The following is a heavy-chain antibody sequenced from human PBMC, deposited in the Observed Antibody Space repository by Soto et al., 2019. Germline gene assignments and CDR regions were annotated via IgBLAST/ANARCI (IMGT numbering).Heavy chain of an antibody. V-gene: IGHV2-5*02. D-gene: IGHD3-3*01. CDR1: GFSXTXXGXX. Sequence: QITXNEXGPXXVXPXETXXXTCXXSGFSXTXXGXXVGXXXXXXXKAPEWLALIYWDDDKRYSASLKTRLTITKDTSKNQVXLTXAXXXXAXXATYYCAHRILRTVFGLVTTTAIYFDFWGQGTPVVVXS. J-gene: IGHJ4*02. CDR3: AHRILRTVFGLVTTTAIYFDF. CDR2: IYWDDDK.